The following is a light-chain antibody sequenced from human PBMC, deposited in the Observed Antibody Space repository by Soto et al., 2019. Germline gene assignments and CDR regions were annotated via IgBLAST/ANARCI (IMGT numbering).Light chain of an antibody. CDR3: QHLNSYPRT. Sequence: IQLTQSPSSLSASVGDRVTITCRASQAISSYLAWYQQKPGRAPNLLIYGASTLQSGVPSRFSGSGSGTDFTLTISSLQPEDFATYYCQHLNSYPRTFGQGTKVEIK. J-gene: IGKJ1*01. CDR1: QAISSY. CDR2: GAS. V-gene: IGKV1-9*01.